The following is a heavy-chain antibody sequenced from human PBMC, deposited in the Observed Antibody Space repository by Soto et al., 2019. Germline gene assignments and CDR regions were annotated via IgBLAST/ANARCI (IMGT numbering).Heavy chain of an antibody. J-gene: IGHJ6*02. Sequence: SETLSLTCTVSGGSISNYYWSWIRQPPGKGLEWIGSIHYSGTTSYNPSLKSRVTISVDTSKNQFSLKLTLVTAADTAVYFCAKIRVGEHYYYTLDVWGQGTAVT. CDR3: AKIRVGEHYYYTLDV. CDR2: IHYSGTT. V-gene: IGHV4-59*01. CDR1: GGSISNYY. D-gene: IGHD3-10*01.